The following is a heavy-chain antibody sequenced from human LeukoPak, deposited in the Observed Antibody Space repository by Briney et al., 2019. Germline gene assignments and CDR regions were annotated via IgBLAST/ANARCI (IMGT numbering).Heavy chain of an antibody. J-gene: IGHJ4*02. CDR1: GDSISSYY. Sequence: PPETLSLTCTVSGDSISSYYWSWIRQPPGKGQEWIGYIYYSGSTNYNPSLKSRVTISVDTSKNQFSLKLSSVTAADTAVYYCARHARYDILTGPYYFDYWGQGTLVTVSS. CDR2: IYYSGST. D-gene: IGHD3-9*01. CDR3: ARHARYDILTGPYYFDY. V-gene: IGHV4-59*08.